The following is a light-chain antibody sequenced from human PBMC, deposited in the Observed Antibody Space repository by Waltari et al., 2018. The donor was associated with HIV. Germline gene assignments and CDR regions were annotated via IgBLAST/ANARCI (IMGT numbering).Light chain of an antibody. V-gene: IGKV4-1*01. CDR1: QRVFSGSNNTHS. J-gene: IGKJ4*01. CDR2: WAS. Sequence: DIVMTQSPDSLAVSLGGRATINCKSSQRVFSGSNNTHSLPWYQQKPGPTPNWLIYWASTSECGVPYRFIGSGCGTAFSLTISSLQAEDVAVYYCQQYSSSLPLTFGGGTKVEIK. CDR3: QQYSSSLPLT.